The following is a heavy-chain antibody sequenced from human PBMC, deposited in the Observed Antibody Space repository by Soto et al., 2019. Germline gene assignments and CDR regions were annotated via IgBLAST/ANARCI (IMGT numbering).Heavy chain of an antibody. CDR2: ISAYDDNT. CDR1: GYRFTSYG. D-gene: IGHD3-22*01. CDR3: ARGGYYDSSGSRNHYYYGMDV. V-gene: IGHV1-18*01. Sequence: ASVKVSCKASGYRFTSYGISWVRQAPGQGLEWLGWISAYDDNTKYAQTLQGRVSMSTDTSTNTAYMELRSLRSDDTAMYYCARGGYYDSSGSRNHYYYGMDVWGQGTTVTVSS. J-gene: IGHJ6*02.